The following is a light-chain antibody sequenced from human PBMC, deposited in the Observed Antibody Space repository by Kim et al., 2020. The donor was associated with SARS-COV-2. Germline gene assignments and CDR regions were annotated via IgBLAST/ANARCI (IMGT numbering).Light chain of an antibody. V-gene: IGKV1-5*03. Sequence: SASVGDRITITCRASQNIGTSLAWFQQKSGKAPKVLIYRASSLESGVPSRFSGSGSGTEFTLTISSLQPDDFATYYCQQYNIGWTFGQGTKVDIK. CDR1: QNIGTS. CDR3: QQYNIGWT. J-gene: IGKJ1*01. CDR2: RAS.